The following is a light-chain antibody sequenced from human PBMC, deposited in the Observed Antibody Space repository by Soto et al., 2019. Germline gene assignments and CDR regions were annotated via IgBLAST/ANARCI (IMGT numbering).Light chain of an antibody. V-gene: IGKV3-11*01. Sequence: EIVLTQSPATLSLSPGERATLSCRASQSVSSYLAWYRQKPGQAPRLLIYDASNRATGIPARFSGRGSGTDFTLTISSLEPEDFAVYYCQQRSNWLWTFGQGTKVEIK. CDR1: QSVSSY. J-gene: IGKJ1*01. CDR2: DAS. CDR3: QQRSNWLWT.